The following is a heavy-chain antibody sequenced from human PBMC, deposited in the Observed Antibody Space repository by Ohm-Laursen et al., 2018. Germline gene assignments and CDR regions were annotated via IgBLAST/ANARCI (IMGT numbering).Heavy chain of an antibody. Sequence: LSLTCAASGFTVSSNYMSWVRQAPGKGLEWVSVIYSGGSTYYADSVKGRFTISRDNSKNTLYLQMNSLRAEDTAVYYCARDSSGYMAYWGQGTLVTVSS. D-gene: IGHD3-22*01. V-gene: IGHV3-66*01. J-gene: IGHJ4*02. CDR2: IYSGGST. CDR3: ARDSSGYMAY. CDR1: GFTVSSNY.